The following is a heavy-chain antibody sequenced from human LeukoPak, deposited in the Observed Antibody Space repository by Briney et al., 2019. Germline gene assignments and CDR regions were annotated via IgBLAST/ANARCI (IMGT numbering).Heavy chain of an antibody. CDR3: SCVRGSYYRSFSFDY. D-gene: IGHD1-26*01. CDR2: INWNGDST. V-gene: IGHV3-20*04. Sequence: PGGSLRLSCAASGFTFEDDGTSWVRQAPGKGLEWVSGINWNGDSTGYTDSVKGRFTISRDNAKNSLYLQMNSLRAEDTALYYCSCVRGSYYRSFSFDYWGQGTLVTVSS. J-gene: IGHJ4*02. CDR1: GFTFEDDG.